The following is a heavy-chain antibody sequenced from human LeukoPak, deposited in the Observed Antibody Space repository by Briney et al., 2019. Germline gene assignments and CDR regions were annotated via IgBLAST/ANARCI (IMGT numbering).Heavy chain of an antibody. CDR1: EFIFSGYW. D-gene: IGHD6-13*01. V-gene: IGHV3-7*01. CDR3: ARDGFVGAADY. CDR2: IKQDGSEK. J-gene: IGHJ4*02. Sequence: HPGGSLRLSCAASEFIFSGYWMNWVRQAPGKGLEWVANIKQDGSEKQYVDSVRGRFTISRDNAKNSLYLQMNSLRVEDTAVYYCARDGFVGAADYWAQGTLVTVSS.